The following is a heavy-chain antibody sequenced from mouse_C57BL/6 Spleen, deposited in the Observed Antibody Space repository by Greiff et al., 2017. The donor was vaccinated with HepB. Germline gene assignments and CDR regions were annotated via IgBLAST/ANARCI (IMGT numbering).Heavy chain of an antibody. CDR3: AREGSTTVGDLDD. J-gene: IGHJ2*01. D-gene: IGHD1-1*01. CDR1: GYTFTSYW. V-gene: IGHV1-53*01. Sequence: QVQLQQPGTELVKPGASVQLSCKASGYTFTSYWMHWVKQRPGQGLEWIGNITPSNGGTNYNEKFKSKAPLTVDKSSSTAYMQLSSLTAADSAVYDGAREGSTTVGDLDDWGEGTTLTVSS. CDR2: ITPSNGGT.